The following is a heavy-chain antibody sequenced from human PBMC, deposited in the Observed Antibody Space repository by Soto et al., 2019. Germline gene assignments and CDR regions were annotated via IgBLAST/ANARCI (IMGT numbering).Heavy chain of an antibody. CDR3: AKKQPMTQPRPYFDY. Sequence: EVQLLESGGDLIQPGGSLRLSCAASGFTFSSYAMSWVRQAPGKGLGWVSAISSSGGSTFYADSVKGRFTISSDNSRNTLYLQMNRLRAEDTAIFYCAKKQPMTQPRPYFDYWGQGTLVTVSS. CDR1: GFTFSSYA. V-gene: IGHV3-23*01. CDR2: ISSSGGST. J-gene: IGHJ4*02. D-gene: IGHD3-22*01.